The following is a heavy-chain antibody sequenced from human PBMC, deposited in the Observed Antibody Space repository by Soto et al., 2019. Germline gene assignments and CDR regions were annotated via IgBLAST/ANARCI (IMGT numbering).Heavy chain of an antibody. Sequence: SETLSLTCAVYGGSFSGYYWSWIRQPPGKGLEWIGEINHSGSTNYNPSLKSRVTISVDTSKNQFSLKLSSVTAADTAVYYCARDNGAEYSSSGEGAFDIWGQGTMVTVSS. CDR3: ARDNGAEYSSSGEGAFDI. V-gene: IGHV4-34*01. CDR1: GGSFSGYY. CDR2: INHSGST. J-gene: IGHJ3*02. D-gene: IGHD6-6*01.